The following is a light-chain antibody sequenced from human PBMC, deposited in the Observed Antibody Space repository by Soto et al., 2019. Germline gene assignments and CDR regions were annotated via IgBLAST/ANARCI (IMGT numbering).Light chain of an antibody. V-gene: IGKV3-20*01. J-gene: IGKJ2*01. CDR3: QQYGTSLYT. Sequence: EIVLTQSPGTLSLSPGERATLSCRASQSVSDNYLAWYQQQPGQAPRLLIYRSSSRATGIPDRFSGSGSGTDFTLIISRLEPVDLAVYYCQQYGTSLYTFGQGTKLEIK. CDR2: RSS. CDR1: QSVSDNY.